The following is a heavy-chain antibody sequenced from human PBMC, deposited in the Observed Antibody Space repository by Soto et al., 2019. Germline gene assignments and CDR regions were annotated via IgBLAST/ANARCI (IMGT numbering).Heavy chain of an antibody. CDR1: GCTFSSYS. D-gene: IGHD2-2*01. CDR2: ISSGSSTI. J-gene: IGHJ4*02. V-gene: IGHV3-48*01. Sequence: GGSLRLSCAAAGCTFSSYSMNWVRQAPGKGLEWVSYISSGSSTIYYADSVKGRFTISRDNAKNSLFLQMNSLRAEDTAVYYCARARGYCSSYSCYYFDYWGQGTLVTVSS. CDR3: ARARGYCSSYSCYYFDY.